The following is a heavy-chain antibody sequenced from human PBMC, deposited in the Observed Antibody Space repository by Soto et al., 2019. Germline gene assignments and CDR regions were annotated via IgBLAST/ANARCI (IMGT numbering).Heavy chain of an antibody. V-gene: IGHV1-2*02. J-gene: IGHJ6*02. D-gene: IGHD3-16*01. CDR3: ARGLMGYYYGMDV. CDR2: INPNSGGT. Sequence: AAVKVSCRAAGYTFTGYYMHWVRQATGQGLERMGWINPNSGGTNYAQKFQGRVTMTRDTSISTAYMELSRLRSDDTAVYYGARGLMGYYYGMDVWGQGTTVTVS. CDR1: GYTFTGYY.